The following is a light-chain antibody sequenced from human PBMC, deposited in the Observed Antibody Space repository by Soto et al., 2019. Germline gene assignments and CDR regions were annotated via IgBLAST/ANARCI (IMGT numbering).Light chain of an antibody. CDR1: QTFSSH. V-gene: IGKV3-11*01. CDR3: QQRSNWPPVIT. Sequence: EIVLTQSPATLSLSPGERATLSCRASQTFSSHLAWYQQKPGQAPRLLIYDASKRATGIPARFSGRGSGTDCTLTISSLAPEDFAVYYCQQRSNWPPVITFGQGTRLEIK. J-gene: IGKJ5*01. CDR2: DAS.